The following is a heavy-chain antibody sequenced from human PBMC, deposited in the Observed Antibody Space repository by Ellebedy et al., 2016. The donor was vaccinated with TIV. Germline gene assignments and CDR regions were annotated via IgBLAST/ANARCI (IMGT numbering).Heavy chain of an antibody. J-gene: IGHJ5*02. D-gene: IGHD2-15*01. CDR3: AREDCSGGSCYWDS. CDR1: GYTFTSYG. CDR2: INPNSGGT. Sequence: ASVKVSCKASGYTFTSYGISWVRQAPGQGLEWMGWINPNSGGTNYAQKFQGRVTMTRDTSISTAYMELSRLRPDDTAVYYCAREDCSGGSCYWDSWGQGTLVTVSS. V-gene: IGHV1-2*02.